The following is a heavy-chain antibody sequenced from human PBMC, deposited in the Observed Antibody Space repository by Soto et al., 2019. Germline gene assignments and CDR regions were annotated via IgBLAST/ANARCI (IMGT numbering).Heavy chain of an antibody. D-gene: IGHD2-8*01. V-gene: IGHV4-59*12. Sequence: SETLSLTCTVSGGSISNFYWSWIRQPPGKGLEWIGYISYSGNTNYNPSLKGRVSISVDTSKNQLSLNLTSVTAADTAAYYCARAPMVLSRSYFDSWGQGTPVTVSS. CDR1: GGSISNFY. CDR2: ISYSGNT. CDR3: ARAPMVLSRSYFDS. J-gene: IGHJ4*02.